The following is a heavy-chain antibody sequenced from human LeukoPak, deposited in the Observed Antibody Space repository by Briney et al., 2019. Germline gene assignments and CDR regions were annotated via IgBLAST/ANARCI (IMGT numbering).Heavy chain of an antibody. CDR3: ARASIPRDGYTGTDAFDI. CDR1: GFTFSSYS. Sequence: GGSLRLSCAASGFTFSSYSMNWVRQAPGKGLEWVSSISSSSSYIYYADSVKGRFTISGDNAKNSLYLQMNSLRAEDTAVYYCARASIPRDGYTGTDAFDIWGQGTMVTVSS. J-gene: IGHJ3*02. CDR2: ISSSSSYI. D-gene: IGHD5-24*01. V-gene: IGHV3-21*01.